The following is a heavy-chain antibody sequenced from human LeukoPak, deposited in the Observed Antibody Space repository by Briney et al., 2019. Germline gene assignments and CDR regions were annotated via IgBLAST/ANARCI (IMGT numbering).Heavy chain of an antibody. CDR3: ARDRTLRYFDWLFSFDY. D-gene: IGHD3-9*01. Sequence: ASVKVSCKASGATFSDYALNWVRQAPGQGLEWMGWINPNSGGTNYAQKFQGRVTMTRDTSISTAYMELSRLRSDDTAVYYCARDRTLRYFDWLFSFDYWGQGTLVTVSS. CDR1: GATFSDYA. V-gene: IGHV1-2*02. CDR2: INPNSGGT. J-gene: IGHJ4*02.